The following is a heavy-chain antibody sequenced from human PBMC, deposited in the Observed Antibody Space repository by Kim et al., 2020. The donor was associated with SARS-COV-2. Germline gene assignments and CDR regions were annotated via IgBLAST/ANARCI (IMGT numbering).Heavy chain of an antibody. CDR3: ARGGSYYYYMDV. Sequence: NYNPSLKSRVTISVDTSKNQFSLKLSSVTAADTAVYYCARGGSYYYYMDVWGKGTTVTVSS. V-gene: IGHV4-34*01. D-gene: IGHD2-15*01. J-gene: IGHJ6*03.